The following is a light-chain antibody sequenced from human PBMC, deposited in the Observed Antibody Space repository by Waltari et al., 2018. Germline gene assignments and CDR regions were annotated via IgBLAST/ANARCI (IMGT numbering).Light chain of an antibody. CDR3: QQYLRTPPT. CDR2: RES. CDR1: QSVLYSSKNRNY. J-gene: IGKJ2*01. Sequence: DIVMTQSPDSLAVSLVERATINCKSSQSVLYSSKNRNYLTWFQQKPGQPPKVLIYRESTRESGVPDRFSGSGSGTDFTLTISSLQAEDVAIYYCQQYLRTPPTFGQGTKLEIK. V-gene: IGKV4-1*01.